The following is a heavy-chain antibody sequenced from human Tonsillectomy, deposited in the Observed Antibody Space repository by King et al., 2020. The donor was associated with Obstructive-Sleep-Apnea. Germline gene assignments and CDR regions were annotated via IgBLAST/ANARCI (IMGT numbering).Heavy chain of an antibody. CDR3: ARPSEAAAGNYYFDY. J-gene: IGHJ4*02. D-gene: IGHD6-13*01. V-gene: IGHV4-39*01. CDR1: GDSISTSFDY. CDR2: VYYRGST. Sequence: QLQESGPGLVKPSETLSLTCTVSGDSISTSFDYWGWIRQPPGKGLEWIGTVYYRGSTYYNPSLKSRVTISVDTSKNQFYLRLNSVTAADTAVYYCARPSEAAAGNYYFDYWGQGTLVTVSS.